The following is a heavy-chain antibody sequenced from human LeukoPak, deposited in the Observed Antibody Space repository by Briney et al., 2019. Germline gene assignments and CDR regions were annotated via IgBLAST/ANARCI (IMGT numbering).Heavy chain of an antibody. CDR3: ARDQSLVAYSSTWFDY. CDR2: ISAYNGNT. CDR1: GYTFTNYG. V-gene: IGHV1-18*01. J-gene: IGHJ4*02. Sequence: ASVKVSCKTSGYTFTNYGLSWVRQAPGQGLEWMGWISAYNGNTDYAQNLQGRVTLTTDTSTTTAYMEMRSLGSDDTAVYYCARDQSLVAYSSTWFDYWGQGTLVTVSS. D-gene: IGHD6-13*01.